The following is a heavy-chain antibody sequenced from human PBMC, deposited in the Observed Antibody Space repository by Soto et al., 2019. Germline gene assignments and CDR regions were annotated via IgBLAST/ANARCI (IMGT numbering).Heavy chain of an antibody. CDR1: GFTFSSHA. Sequence: PGGSLRLSCAASGFTFSSHAMHWVRQAPGKGLEWVAVISYDGSNKYYADSVKGRFTISRDNSKNTLYLQMNSLRAEDTAVYYCARALYSYGYRLCYYYGMDVWGQGTTVTVSS. J-gene: IGHJ6*02. CDR3: ARALYSYGYRLCYYYGMDV. V-gene: IGHV3-30-3*01. D-gene: IGHD5-18*01. CDR2: ISYDGSNK.